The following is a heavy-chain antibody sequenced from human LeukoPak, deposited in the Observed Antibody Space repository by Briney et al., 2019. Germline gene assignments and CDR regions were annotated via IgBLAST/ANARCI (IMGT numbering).Heavy chain of an antibody. J-gene: IGHJ4*02. Sequence: PGGSLRLSCAASGFTFSSYGMHWVRQAPGKGLEWVAVISYDGSNKYYADSVKGRFTISRDNSKNTLYLQMNSLRAEDTAVYYCAMLPYYGDIHFDYWGQGTLVTVSS. D-gene: IGHD4-17*01. CDR2: ISYDGSNK. CDR3: AMLPYYGDIHFDY. V-gene: IGHV3-30*03. CDR1: GFTFSSYG.